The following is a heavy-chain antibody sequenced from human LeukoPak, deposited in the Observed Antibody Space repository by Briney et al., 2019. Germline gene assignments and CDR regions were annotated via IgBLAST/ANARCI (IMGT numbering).Heavy chain of an antibody. CDR1: GFTFSSYG. CDR2: ISYDGSNK. D-gene: IGHD1-26*01. CDR3: AIDALYSGSYGVRGV. J-gene: IGHJ3*01. Sequence: PGGSLRLSCAASGFTFSSYGMHWVRQAPGKGLEWVAVISYDGSNKYYADSVKGRFTISRDNSKNTLYLQMNSLRAEDTAVYYCAIDALYSGSYGVRGVWGQGTMVTVSS. V-gene: IGHV3-30*03.